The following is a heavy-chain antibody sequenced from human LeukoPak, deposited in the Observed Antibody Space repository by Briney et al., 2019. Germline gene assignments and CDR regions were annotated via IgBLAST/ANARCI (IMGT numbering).Heavy chain of an antibody. V-gene: IGHV3-30-3*01. CDR1: GFTFSSYA. Sequence: GGSLRLSCAASGFTFSSYAMHWVRQAPGKGLEWVAVISYDGSNKYYADSVKGRFTISRDNSKNTLYLQMNSLRAEDTAVYYCARVEGQTYYDFWSRGPFDYWGQGTLVTVSS. CDR2: ISYDGSNK. D-gene: IGHD3-3*01. CDR3: ARVEGQTYYDFWSRGPFDY. J-gene: IGHJ4*02.